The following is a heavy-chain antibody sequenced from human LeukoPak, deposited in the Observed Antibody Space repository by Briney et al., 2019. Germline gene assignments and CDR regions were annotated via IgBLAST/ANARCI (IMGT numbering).Heavy chain of an antibody. CDR3: ARAYYGSGSYYYGMDV. J-gene: IGHJ6*02. CDR1: GYTFTSYY. V-gene: IGHV1-46*01. D-gene: IGHD3-10*01. Sequence: ASVKVSCKASGYTFTSYYMHWVRQAPGQGLEWMGIINPSGGSTSYAQKFQGRVTMTRDTSTSTVYMELSSLRSEDTAVYYCARAYYGSGSYYYGMDVWGQGTTVTVSS. CDR2: INPSGGST.